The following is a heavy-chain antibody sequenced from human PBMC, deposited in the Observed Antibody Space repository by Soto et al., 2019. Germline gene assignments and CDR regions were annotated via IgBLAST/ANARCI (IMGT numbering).Heavy chain of an antibody. Sequence: QAHLVESGGGVVQPGRSLRLSCAASGFTFTRYGMHWVRQAPGTRLEWVAVISYDGGLQHYADSVKGRFTISRDNSKNMVLLQMNSLRAEDTAVYYCVSDRGYGHASVTYSWGQGTLVSVSS. CDR3: VSDRGYGHASVTYS. CDR1: GFTFTRYG. J-gene: IGHJ4*02. CDR2: ISYDGGLQ. D-gene: IGHD5-18*01. V-gene: IGHV3-30*03.